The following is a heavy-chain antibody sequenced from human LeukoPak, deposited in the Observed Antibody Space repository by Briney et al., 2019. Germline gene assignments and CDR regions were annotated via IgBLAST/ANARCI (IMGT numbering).Heavy chain of an antibody. D-gene: IGHD1-1*01. Sequence: ASVKVSCKASGYTFTSYNINWVRQATGQGLEWMGWMNPNSGNTGYAQKFQGRVTMARNTSISTAYMELSSLRSEDTAVYYCARATPGWKFDPWGQGTLATVSA. V-gene: IGHV1-8*01. CDR1: GYTFTSYN. J-gene: IGHJ5*02. CDR2: MNPNSGNT. CDR3: ARATPGWKFDP.